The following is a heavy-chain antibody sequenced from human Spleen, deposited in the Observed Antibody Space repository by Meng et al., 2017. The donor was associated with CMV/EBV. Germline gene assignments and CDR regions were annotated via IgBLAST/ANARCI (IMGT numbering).Heavy chain of an antibody. J-gene: IGHJ6*02. CDR1: GFTFSSYE. Sequence: GESLKISCAASGFTFSSYEMIWVRQAPGKGLEWVSYISGSGSSIYYADSVKGRFTISRDNAKNSLYLQMNSLRAEDTAVYYCARETAIFGVVYYGMDVWGQGTTVTVSS. CDR2: ISGSGSSI. CDR3: ARETAIFGVVYYGMDV. V-gene: IGHV3-48*03. D-gene: IGHD3-3*01.